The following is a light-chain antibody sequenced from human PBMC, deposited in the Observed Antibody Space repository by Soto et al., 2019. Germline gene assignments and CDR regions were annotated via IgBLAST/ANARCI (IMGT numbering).Light chain of an antibody. V-gene: IGKV3-15*01. CDR2: GAS. CDR3: QQYNNWPQT. CDR1: QSVSSN. Sequence: EIVMTQSPATLSVSPGERATLSCRASQSVSSNLAWYQQKPGQPPRLLIYGASTKATGIPARFSGSGSGTEFTLPISSLQSEDFALYYCQQYNNWPQTFGQGTKVEIK. J-gene: IGKJ1*01.